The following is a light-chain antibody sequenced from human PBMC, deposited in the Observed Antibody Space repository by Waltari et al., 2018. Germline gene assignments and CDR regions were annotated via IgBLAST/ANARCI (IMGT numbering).Light chain of an antibody. V-gene: IGKV1-33*01. CDR1: QDIKKS. J-gene: IGKJ1*01. CDR2: GAS. CDR3: QHYVTLPVT. Sequence: DIQMTQSPSSLSASAGDRVTITCQASQDIKKSLNWYQHKPGKAPKLLIYGASDLETGVPSRFSGSGSGTDFTFTISRLESEDFAVYYCQHYVTLPVTFGQGTKVEIK.